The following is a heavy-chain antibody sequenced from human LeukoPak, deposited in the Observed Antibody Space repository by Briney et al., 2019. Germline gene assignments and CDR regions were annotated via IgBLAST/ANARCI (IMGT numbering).Heavy chain of an antibody. CDR3: ARSLYSSSSDY. Sequence: ASVTVSCKASGYTFTVYYMHWVRQAPGQGLEWMGWINPNSGGTNYAQKFQGRVTMTRDTSISTAYMELSRLRSDDTAVYYCARSLYSSSSDYWGQGTLVTVSS. D-gene: IGHD6-6*01. J-gene: IGHJ4*02. CDR2: INPNSGGT. V-gene: IGHV1-2*02. CDR1: GYTFTVYY.